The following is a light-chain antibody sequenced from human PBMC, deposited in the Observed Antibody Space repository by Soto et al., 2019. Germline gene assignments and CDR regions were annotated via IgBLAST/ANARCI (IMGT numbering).Light chain of an antibody. CDR3: QTWGTGIWV. CDR1: SGHSSYA. Sequence: QPVLTQSPSASSALGASVKLTCTLSSGHSSYAIAWHQQQPEKGPRYLMNLNSDGSHSKGDGIPDRFSGSLSGAERYLTISSLQSEDEADYYCQTWGTGIWVFGGGTKLTVL. V-gene: IGLV4-69*01. J-gene: IGLJ3*02. CDR2: LNSDGSH.